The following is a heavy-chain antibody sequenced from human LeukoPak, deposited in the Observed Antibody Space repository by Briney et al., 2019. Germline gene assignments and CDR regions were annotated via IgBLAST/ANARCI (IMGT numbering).Heavy chain of an antibody. CDR2: IYYSGST. J-gene: IGHJ3*02. D-gene: IGHD3-22*01. CDR3: ARRPRDSSDAFDI. V-gene: IGHV4-59*08. Sequence: PSETLSLTCTVSGGSISSYYWSWLRQPPGKGLEWIGYIYYSGSTNYNPSLKSRVTISVDTSKNQFSLKLSSVTAADTAVYYCARRPRDSSDAFDIWGQGTMVTVSS. CDR1: GGSISSYY.